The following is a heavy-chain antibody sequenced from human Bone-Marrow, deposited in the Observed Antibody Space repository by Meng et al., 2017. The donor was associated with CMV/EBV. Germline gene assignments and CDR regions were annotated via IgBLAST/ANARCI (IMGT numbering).Heavy chain of an antibody. CDR1: WFSVSSSGVG. CDR3: AHRRLWDPDWEHYFDY. Sequence: SGPTLVQPPQTLTLTCTFSWFSVSSSGVGVGWIRQPPGKALEWLALIYWNDDKHYSPSLKSRLAITKDTSKDQVVLTLTNMDPVDTATYYCAHRRLWDPDWEHYFDYWGQGTLVTVSS. V-gene: IGHV2-5*01. CDR2: IYWNDDK. J-gene: IGHJ4*02. D-gene: IGHD3-9*01.